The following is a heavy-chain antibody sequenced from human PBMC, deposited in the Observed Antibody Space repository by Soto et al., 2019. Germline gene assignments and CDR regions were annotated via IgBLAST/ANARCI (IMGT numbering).Heavy chain of an antibody. CDR1: GFTFSSYA. V-gene: IGHV3-30-3*01. Sequence: GGSLRLSCAASGFTFSSYAMSWVRQAPGKGLEWVAVISYDGSNKYYADSVKGRFTISRDNSKNTLYLQMNSLRAEDTAVYYCARTGRVVPAATTDGFDYWGQGTLVTVSS. CDR3: ARTGRVVPAATTDGFDY. CDR2: ISYDGSNK. J-gene: IGHJ4*02. D-gene: IGHD2-2*01.